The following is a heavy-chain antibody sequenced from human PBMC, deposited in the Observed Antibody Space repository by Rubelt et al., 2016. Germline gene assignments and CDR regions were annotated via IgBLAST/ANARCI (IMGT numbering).Heavy chain of an antibody. CDR3: ARAHFGTRNAFDI. CDR2: ISYDGSNK. V-gene: IGHV3-30*03. D-gene: IGHD3-10*01. Sequence: AGRSLRLSCAASGFTFSSYGMHWVRQAPGKGLEWVAVISYDGSNKYYADSVKGRFTISRDNSKNTLYLQMYSLRAEDTAVYYCARAHFGTRNAFDIWGQGTMVTVSS. J-gene: IGHJ3*02. CDR1: GFTFSSYG.